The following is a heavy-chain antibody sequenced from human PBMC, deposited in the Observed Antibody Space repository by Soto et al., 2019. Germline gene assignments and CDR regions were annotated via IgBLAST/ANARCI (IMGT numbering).Heavy chain of an antibody. V-gene: IGHV3-30-3*01. CDR1: GFTFSSYA. CDR2: ISYDGSNK. Sequence: PGGSLRLSCAASGFTFSSYAMHWVRQAPGKGLEWVAVISYDGSNKYYADSVKGRFTISRDNSKNTLYLQMNSLRAEDTAVYYCARGGGQHWGQGTMVT. D-gene: IGHD2-2*01. CDR3: ARGGGQH. J-gene: IGHJ3*01.